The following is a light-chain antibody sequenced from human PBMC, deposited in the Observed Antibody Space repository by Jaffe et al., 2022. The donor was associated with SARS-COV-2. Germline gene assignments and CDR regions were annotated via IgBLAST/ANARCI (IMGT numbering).Light chain of an antibody. CDR2: QDR. Sequence: SYELTQPPSVSVSPGQTASITCSGDTLGNKYACWYQQKPGQSPLLVIYQDRKRPSGIPERFSGSNSGNTATLTISGTQPMDEADYYCLAWDSSTWVFGGGTKLTVL. CDR1: TLGNKY. V-gene: IGLV3-1*01. J-gene: IGLJ3*02. CDR3: LAWDSSTWV.